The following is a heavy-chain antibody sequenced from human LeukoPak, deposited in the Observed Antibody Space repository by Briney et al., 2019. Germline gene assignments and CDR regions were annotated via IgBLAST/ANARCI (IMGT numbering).Heavy chain of an antibody. V-gene: IGHV3-30*19. D-gene: IGHD3-3*01. Sequence: PGRSLRLSCAASGFTFSSYGMHWVRQAPGKGLEWVALISYDGSNKYYADSVKGRFTISRDNSKNTLYLQMNSLRAEGTAVYYCARSIMIFGVARGLGDWFDPWGQGTLVTVSS. CDR3: ARSIMIFGVARGLGDWFDP. CDR2: ISYDGSNK. CDR1: GFTFSSYG. J-gene: IGHJ5*02.